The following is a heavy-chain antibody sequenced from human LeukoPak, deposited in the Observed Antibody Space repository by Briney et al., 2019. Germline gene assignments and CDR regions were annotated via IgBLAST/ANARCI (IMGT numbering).Heavy chain of an antibody. CDR2: ISSSSSTI. CDR1: GFTFSSYS. J-gene: IGHJ6*03. D-gene: IGHD1-26*01. Sequence: GRSLRLSCAASGFTFSSYSMNWVRQAPGKGLEWVSYISSSSSTIYYADSVKGRFTISRDNAKNSLYLQMNSLRAEDTAVYYCARSDLLVGAARLYYYYMDVWGKGTTVTVSS. CDR3: ARSDLLVGAARLYYYYMDV. V-gene: IGHV3-48*01.